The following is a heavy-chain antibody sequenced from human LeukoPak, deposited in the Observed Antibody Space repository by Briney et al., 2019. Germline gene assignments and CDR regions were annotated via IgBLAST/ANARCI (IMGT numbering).Heavy chain of an antibody. CDR3: ARTGGLYLIKDYYGMDV. CDR2: TSGSGVST. CDR1: EFTFSNFA. V-gene: IGHV3-23*01. Sequence: GESLRLSCAASEFTFSNFAMSWVRQAPGKGLEWVSATSGSGVSTYYVDSVKGRFTISRDNAKNSLYLQMNSLRAEDTAVYYCARTGGLYLIKDYYGMDVWGQGTTVTVSS. D-gene: IGHD3-10*01. J-gene: IGHJ6*02.